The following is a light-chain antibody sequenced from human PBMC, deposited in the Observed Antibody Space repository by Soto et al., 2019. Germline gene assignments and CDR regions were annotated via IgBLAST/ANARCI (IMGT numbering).Light chain of an antibody. CDR1: QSVRSH. CDR3: QQRNTWPET. CDR2: DTS. V-gene: IGKV3-11*01. Sequence: EIVLTQSPASLSLSPGERATLSCRASQSVRSHLAWYRQKPGQAPRLLIYDTSKRAAGIPVRFSGGGSGTDFTLIISSLEPEDFAVYYCQQRNTWPETFGQGTMLEIK. J-gene: IGKJ2*01.